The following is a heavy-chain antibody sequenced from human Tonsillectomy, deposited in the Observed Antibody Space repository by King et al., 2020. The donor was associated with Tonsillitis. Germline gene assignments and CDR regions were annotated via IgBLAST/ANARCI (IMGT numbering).Heavy chain of an antibody. Sequence: QLVQSGAEVKKPGASVKVSCKASGYTFTGYYIHWVRQAPGQGLEWMGWINPNSGGTNYAQKFQGRVTMTRDTSISTAYMELSRLRSDDTAVYYCARDDGEYCSGGSCYSGVSDYWGQGTLVTVSS. V-gene: IGHV1-2*02. J-gene: IGHJ4*02. CDR1: GYTFTGYY. D-gene: IGHD2-15*01. CDR3: ARDDGEYCSGGSCYSGVSDY. CDR2: INPNSGGT.